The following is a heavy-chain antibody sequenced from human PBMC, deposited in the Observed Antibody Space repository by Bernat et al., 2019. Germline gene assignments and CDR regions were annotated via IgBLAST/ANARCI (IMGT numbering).Heavy chain of an antibody. J-gene: IGHJ4*02. V-gene: IGHV3-30*18. CDR2: ISYDGSNK. D-gene: IGHD2-2*01. CDR3: AKDKQDIVVVPAAPKDY. CDR1: GFTFSSYG. Sequence: QVQLVESGGGVVQPGRSLRLSCAASGFTFSSYGMHWVRQAPGKGLEWVAVISYDGSNKYYADSVKGRFTISRDNSKNTLYLQMNSLRAEDTAVYYCAKDKQDIVVVPAAPKDYWGQGTLVTVSS.